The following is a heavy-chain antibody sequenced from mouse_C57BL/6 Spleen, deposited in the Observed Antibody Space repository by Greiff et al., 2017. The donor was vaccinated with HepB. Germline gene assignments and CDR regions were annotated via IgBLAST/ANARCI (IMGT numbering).Heavy chain of an antibody. D-gene: IGHD1-1*02. Sequence: QVHVKQPGAELVKPGASVKLSCKASGYTFTSYWMQWVKQRPGQGLEWIGEIDPSDSYTNYNQKFKGKATLTVDTSSSTAYMQLSSLTSEDSAVYYCVADYVWGQGTLVTVSA. CDR2: IDPSDSYT. CDR3: VADYV. V-gene: IGHV1-50*01. CDR1: GYTFTSYW. J-gene: IGHJ3*01.